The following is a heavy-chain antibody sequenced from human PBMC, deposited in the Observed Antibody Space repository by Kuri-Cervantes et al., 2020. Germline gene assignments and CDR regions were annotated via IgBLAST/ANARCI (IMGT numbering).Heavy chain of an antibody. D-gene: IGHD6-19*01. CDR1: GGTFSSYG. J-gene: IGHJ3*02. CDR2: ISAYNGNT. Sequence: ASVKVSCKASGGTFSSYGISWVRQAPGQGLEWMGWISAYNGNTNYAQKLQGRVTMTTDTSTSTAYMELRSLRSDDTAVYYCARDGGAVANDAFDIWGQGTMVTVSS. V-gene: IGHV1-18*01. CDR3: ARDGGAVANDAFDI.